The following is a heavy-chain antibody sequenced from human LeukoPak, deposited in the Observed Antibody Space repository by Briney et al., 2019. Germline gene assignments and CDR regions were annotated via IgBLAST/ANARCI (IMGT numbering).Heavy chain of an antibody. CDR2: IIPIFGTA. V-gene: IGHV1-69*06. J-gene: IGHJ4*02. CDR1: GGTFSSYA. CDR3: ARDRRQLCSSGWYYFDY. D-gene: IGHD6-19*01. Sequence: SVKVSCKASGGTFSSYAISWVRQAPGQGLEWMGGIIPIFGTANYAQKFQGRVTITADKSTSTAYMELSSLRSEDTAVYYCARDRRQLCSSGWYYFDYWGQGTLVTVSS.